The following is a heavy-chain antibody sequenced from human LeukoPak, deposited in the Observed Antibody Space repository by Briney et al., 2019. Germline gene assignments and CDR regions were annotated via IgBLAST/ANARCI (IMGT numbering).Heavy chain of an antibody. CDR1: GFTFSSYA. D-gene: IGHD2-21*02. CDR2: ISGSGGST. V-gene: IGHV3-23*01. J-gene: IGHJ4*02. Sequence: GGSLRLSCAASGFTFSSYAMSWVRQAPGKGLEWVSAISGSGGSTYYADSVKGRFTISRDNSKNTLYLQMNSLRAEDTAVYYCAKDRAYCGGDCYSAPFDNWGQGTLVTVSS. CDR3: AKDRAYCGGDCYSAPFDN.